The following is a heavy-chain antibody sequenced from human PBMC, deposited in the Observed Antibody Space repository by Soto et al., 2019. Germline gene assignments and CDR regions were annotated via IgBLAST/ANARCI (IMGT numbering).Heavy chain of an antibody. Sequence: PGGSLRLSSAASGLTFSSYAMSWVRQAPGKGLEWVSVISGSDDSTYYADSVKGRFTISRDNSKNTLYLQMNSLRAEDTAVYYCAKRSSSSTFDYWGQGTLVTVSS. CDR1: GLTFSSYA. CDR3: AKRSSSSTFDY. CDR2: ISGSDDST. V-gene: IGHV3-23*01. D-gene: IGHD6-6*01. J-gene: IGHJ4*02.